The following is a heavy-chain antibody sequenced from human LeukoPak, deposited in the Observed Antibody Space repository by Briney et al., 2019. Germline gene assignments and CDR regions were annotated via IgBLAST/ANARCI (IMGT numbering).Heavy chain of an antibody. J-gene: IGHJ4*02. CDR3: ARSRTCPFDC. CDR2: INPSGGST. V-gene: IGHV1-46*01. CDR1: GYTFTSYY. Sequence: GASVKVSCKASGYTFTSYYMHWVRQAPGQGLEWMGIINPSGGSTSYAQKFQGRVTMTRDTSISTAYMELSRLRSDDTAVYYCARSRTCPFDCWGQGTLVTVSS. D-gene: IGHD2-2*01.